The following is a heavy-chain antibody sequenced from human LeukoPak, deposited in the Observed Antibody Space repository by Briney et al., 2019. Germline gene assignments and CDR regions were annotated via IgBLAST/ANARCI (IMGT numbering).Heavy chain of an antibody. D-gene: IGHD1-26*01. V-gene: IGHV1-24*01. CDR3: STWSGSYYYY. CDR1: RYTLTQLA. CDR2: IDPEDVET. Sequence: ASVKDSCKVSRYTLTQLAIHWARQAPGKGLEWMGGIDPEDVETIYAQKFQGGVTMSAERSTQTAYMELRSLTADRTHGYYCSTWSGSYYYYWGQGSLVTDSS. J-gene: IGHJ4*02.